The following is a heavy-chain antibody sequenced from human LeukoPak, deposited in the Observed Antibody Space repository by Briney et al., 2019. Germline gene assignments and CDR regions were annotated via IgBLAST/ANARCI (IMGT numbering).Heavy chain of an antibody. J-gene: IGHJ4*02. CDR1: GFSFSVYE. Sequence: PGGSLRLSCAASGFSFSVYEMHWVRQAPGKGLEWISDISSGTTTYYADSVKGRFTISRDNAKNSLYLQMNSLRAEDTAVYYCMTLTVTSNFDYWGQGTLVTVSS. V-gene: IGHV3-48*03. CDR2: ISSGTTT. D-gene: IGHD4-11*01. CDR3: MTLTVTSNFDY.